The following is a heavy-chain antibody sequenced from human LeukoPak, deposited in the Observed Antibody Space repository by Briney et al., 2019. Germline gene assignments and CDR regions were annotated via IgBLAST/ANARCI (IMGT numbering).Heavy chain of an antibody. Sequence: ASLKVSCKVSGYTLTELPMHWVRQAPGKGLEWMGGFDPEDGETIYAQKFQGRVTMTEDTSTDTAYMELSSLRSEDTAVYYCARTIDWNYDAFDIWGQGTMVTVSS. D-gene: IGHD1-7*01. CDR3: ARTIDWNYDAFDI. CDR1: GYTLTELP. CDR2: FDPEDGET. V-gene: IGHV1-24*01. J-gene: IGHJ3*02.